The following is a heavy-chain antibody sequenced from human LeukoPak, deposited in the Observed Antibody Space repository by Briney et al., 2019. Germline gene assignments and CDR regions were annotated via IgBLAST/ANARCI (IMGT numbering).Heavy chain of an antibody. Sequence: SVTVSCKASGGTSSSYAISWVRQAPGQGLEWMGGIIPIFGTANYAQKFQGRVTITADESTSTAYMELSSLRSEDTAVYYCAREEYGSGTNAFDIWGQGTMVTVSS. CDR3: AREEYGSGTNAFDI. CDR2: IIPIFGTA. V-gene: IGHV1-69*13. CDR1: GGTSSSYA. D-gene: IGHD3-10*01. J-gene: IGHJ3*02.